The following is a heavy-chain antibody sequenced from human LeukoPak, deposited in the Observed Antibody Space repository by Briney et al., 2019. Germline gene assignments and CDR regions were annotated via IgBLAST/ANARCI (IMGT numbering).Heavy chain of an antibody. CDR3: ARGGRYYDSSGYHTFDI. CDR2: IYYSGST. V-gene: IGHV4-59*01. D-gene: IGHD3-22*01. J-gene: IGHJ3*02. Sequence: SETLSLTCTVSGGSISSYYWSWIRQPPGKGLEWIGYIYYSGSTNYNPSLKSRVTISVDTSKNQFSLKLSSVTAADTAVYYCARGGRYYDSSGYHTFDIWGQGTMVTVSS. CDR1: GGSISSYY.